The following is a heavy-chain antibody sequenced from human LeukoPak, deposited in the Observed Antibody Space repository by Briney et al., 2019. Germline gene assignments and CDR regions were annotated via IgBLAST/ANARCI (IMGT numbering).Heavy chain of an antibody. CDR2: TYYRSKWYN. CDR1: GDSVSSKSAA. D-gene: IGHD4-17*01. V-gene: IGHV6-1*01. Sequence: SQTLSLTCAISGDSVSSKSAAWNWIRQSPSRGLEWLGRTYYRSKWYNDYAVSVKSRISINPDTSKNQFSLQLNSVTPEDTAAYYCARGPYGDGDYLHFDYWGQGTLVTVSS. CDR3: ARGPYGDGDYLHFDY. J-gene: IGHJ4*02.